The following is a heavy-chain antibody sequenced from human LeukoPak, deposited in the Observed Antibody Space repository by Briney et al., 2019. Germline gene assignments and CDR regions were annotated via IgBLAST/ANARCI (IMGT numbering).Heavy chain of an antibody. CDR2: IYYSGST. Sequence: SETLSLTCTVSGSSISSYYWSWIRQPPGKGLEWIGYIYYSGSTNYNPSLKSRVTISIDTSKNQFSLKLSSVTAADTAVYYCARVAAIYPYYYYCMDVWGKGTTVTVSS. V-gene: IGHV4-59*01. J-gene: IGHJ6*03. CDR1: GSSISSYY. CDR3: ARVAAIYPYYYYCMDV. D-gene: IGHD3-3*01.